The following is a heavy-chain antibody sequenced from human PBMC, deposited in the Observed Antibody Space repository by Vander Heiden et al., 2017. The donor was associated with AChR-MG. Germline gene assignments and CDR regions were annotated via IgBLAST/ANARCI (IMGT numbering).Heavy chain of an antibody. D-gene: IGHD2-15*01. J-gene: IGHJ3*02. CDR1: GGTFSSYA. V-gene: IGHV1-69*01. CDR3: ASGYCSGGSCYSNDAFDI. Sequence: QVQLVQSGAEVKKPGSSVKFSCRASGGTFSSYAISWVRQAPGQGLEWMGGIIPIFGTANYAQKFQGRVTITADESTSTAYMELSSLRSEDTAVYYCASGYCSGGSCYSNDAFDIWGQGTMVTVSS. CDR2: IIPIFGTA.